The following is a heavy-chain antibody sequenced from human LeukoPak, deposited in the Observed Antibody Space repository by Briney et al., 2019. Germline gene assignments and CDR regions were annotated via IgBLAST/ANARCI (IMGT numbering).Heavy chain of an antibody. CDR3: AREGIAVASLHY. J-gene: IGHJ4*02. D-gene: IGHD6-19*01. Sequence: PGGSLRLSCAASGFTFDNYAMHWVRLAPGKGLEWVSGISWNSGGIGYADSVKGRFTISRDNAKNSLYLQMNSLRAEDMAVYYCAREGIAVASLHYWGQGTLVTVSS. V-gene: IGHV3-9*03. CDR1: GFTFDNYA. CDR2: ISWNSGGI.